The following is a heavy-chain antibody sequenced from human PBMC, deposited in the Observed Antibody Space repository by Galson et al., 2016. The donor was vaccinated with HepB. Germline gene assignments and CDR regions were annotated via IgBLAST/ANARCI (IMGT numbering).Heavy chain of an antibody. Sequence: SVKVSCKASGYTFSTYAMHWVRQAPGQRLEWMGWINAGNGNTKYSQKFQGRVTITRDTSASTAYMELSSLRSEDTAVYYCARDLHPTEQLLWFWELLKYWGQGTLVTVSS. V-gene: IGHV1-3*01. CDR1: GYTFSTYA. CDR2: INAGNGNT. J-gene: IGHJ4*02. D-gene: IGHD3-10*01. CDR3: ARDLHPTEQLLWFWELLKY.